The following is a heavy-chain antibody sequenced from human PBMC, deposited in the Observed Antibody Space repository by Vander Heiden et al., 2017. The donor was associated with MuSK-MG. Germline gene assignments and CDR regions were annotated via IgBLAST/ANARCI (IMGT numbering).Heavy chain of an antibody. CDR3: EGGRYSYGLPSSFDY. D-gene: IGHD5-18*01. CDR2: IYYSGTT. J-gene: IGHJ4*02. Sequence: QLQLQESGPGLVKPSETLSLTCTVSGGSISSSSYYWGWIRQPPGKGLEWIGSIYYSGTTYYNPSLKSRVTISIDTSKNQFSLKLSSVTAADTAVYYCEGGRYSYGLPSSFDYWCQGTLVTVSS. CDR1: GGSISSSSYY. V-gene: IGHV4-39*01.